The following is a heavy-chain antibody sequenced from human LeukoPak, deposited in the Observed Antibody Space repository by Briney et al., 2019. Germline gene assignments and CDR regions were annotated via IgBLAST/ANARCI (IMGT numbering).Heavy chain of an antibody. V-gene: IGHV3-7*01. J-gene: IGHJ3*02. Sequence: PGGSLRLSCAASGFTFSSYWMSWVRQAPGKGLEWVANIKQDGSEKYYVDSVKGRFTISRDNAKNSLYLQMNSLRAEDTAVYYCARRDSRGSRDAFDIWGQGTMVTVSS. D-gene: IGHD3-22*01. CDR3: ARRDSRGSRDAFDI. CDR2: IKQDGSEK. CDR1: GFTFSSYW.